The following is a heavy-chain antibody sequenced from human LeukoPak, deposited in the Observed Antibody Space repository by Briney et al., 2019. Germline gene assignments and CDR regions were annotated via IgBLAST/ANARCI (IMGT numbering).Heavy chain of an antibody. Sequence: GGSLRLSCAASGFTFSSYSMNWVRQAPGKGLEWVSSISSSSSYIYYADSVKGRFTISRDNAKNSLYLQMNSLRAEDTAVYYCARDSGIAAAGFPNYWGRGTLVTVSS. CDR3: ARDSGIAAAGFPNY. D-gene: IGHD6-13*01. V-gene: IGHV3-21*01. J-gene: IGHJ4*02. CDR1: GFTFSSYS. CDR2: ISSSSSYI.